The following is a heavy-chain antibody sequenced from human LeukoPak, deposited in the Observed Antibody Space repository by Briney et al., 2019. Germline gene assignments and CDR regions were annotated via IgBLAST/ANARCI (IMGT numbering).Heavy chain of an antibody. CDR2: ISNDGSRK. CDR1: GFTFSRHG. V-gene: IGHV3-30*03. D-gene: IGHD3-3*01. Sequence: GGSLRLSCAPSGFTFSRHGMHWVRQAPGKGLEWVAIISNDGSRKYYAHSVEGRFTISRDNSKNTLYLQMDSLRAEDTAVYYCARDRAWNYFDYWGQGTLVTVS. J-gene: IGHJ4*02. CDR3: ARDRAWNYFDY.